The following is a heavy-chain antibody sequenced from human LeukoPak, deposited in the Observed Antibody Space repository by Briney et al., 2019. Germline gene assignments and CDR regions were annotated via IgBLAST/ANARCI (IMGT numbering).Heavy chain of an antibody. D-gene: IGHD3-3*01. J-gene: IGHJ5*02. Sequence: GGSLRLSCAASGFTFPNYDMTWVRQVPGKGLEWVSGISGSGSSSYYTDSVKGRFTISRDNSKNTLYLQMNSLRAEDTAVYYCAKGRYDFWSGYPNNWFDPWGQGTLVTVSS. CDR3: AKGRYDFWSGYPNNWFDP. CDR2: ISGSGSSS. CDR1: GFTFPNYD. V-gene: IGHV3-23*01.